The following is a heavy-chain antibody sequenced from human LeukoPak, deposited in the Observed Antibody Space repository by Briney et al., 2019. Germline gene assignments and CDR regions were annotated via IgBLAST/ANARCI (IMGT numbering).Heavy chain of an antibody. CDR1: GFTFSSSE. V-gene: IGHV3-23*01. CDR3: ASGGSGSALYY. Sequence: GGSLRLSCAASGFTFSSSEMNRVRQAPGKGLEWVSGISGSGGSTFYADSVKGRFTISRDNSKNTLYLQMNSLRAEDTAVYYCASGGSGSALYYWGQGTLVTVSS. J-gene: IGHJ4*02. D-gene: IGHD3-10*01. CDR2: ISGSGGST.